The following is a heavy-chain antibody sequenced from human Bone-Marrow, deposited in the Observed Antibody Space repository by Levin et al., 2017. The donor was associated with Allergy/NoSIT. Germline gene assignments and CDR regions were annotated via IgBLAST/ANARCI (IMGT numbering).Heavy chain of an antibody. CDR2: INPNNGAT. V-gene: IGHV1-2*02. D-gene: IGHD4-17*01. Sequence: ASVKVSCKASGFAFTDYYMHWVRQAPGQGLEWRGWINPNNGATKYALKFQDRVTMTRDTSISTAYMEFRRLRSDDTAVFYCARDPAVTRDGYFDLWGRGTLVSVSS. CDR3: ARDPAVTRDGYFDL. CDR1: GFAFTDYY. J-gene: IGHJ2*01.